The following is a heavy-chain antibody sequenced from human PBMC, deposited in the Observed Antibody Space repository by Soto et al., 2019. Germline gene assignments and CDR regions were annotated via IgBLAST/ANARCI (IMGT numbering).Heavy chain of an antibody. CDR3: ARWAGYYGSGRNFDY. V-gene: IGHV1-2*04. CDR1: GYTFTCYY. Sequence: ASVKVSCKASGYTFTCYYMHWVRQAPGQGLEWMGWINPNSGGTNYAQKFQGWVTMTRDTSISTAYMELSRLRSDDTAVYYCARWAGYYGSGRNFDYWGQGTLVTVSS. CDR2: INPNSGGT. D-gene: IGHD3-10*01. J-gene: IGHJ4*02.